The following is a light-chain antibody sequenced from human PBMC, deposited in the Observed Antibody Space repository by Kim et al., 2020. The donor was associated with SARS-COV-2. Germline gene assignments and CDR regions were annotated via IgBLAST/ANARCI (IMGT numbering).Light chain of an antibody. CDR1: QSMSNS. CDR2: DAS. J-gene: IGKJ2*01. Sequence: SLSPGHRATLSCRASQSMSNSLAWYQQKPGQAPRLLIYDASNGATGIPARFSGSGSGTDFTLTISSLEPEDFAVYYCQQRSNWPYTFGQGTKLEI. CDR3: QQRSNWPYT. V-gene: IGKV3-11*01.